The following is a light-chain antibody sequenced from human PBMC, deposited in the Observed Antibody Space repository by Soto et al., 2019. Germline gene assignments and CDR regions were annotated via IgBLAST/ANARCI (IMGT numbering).Light chain of an antibody. CDR1: QSVSSNY. Sequence: EIVLTQSPGTLSLSPGERATLSCRASQSVSSNYLAWYQQKFGQAPRLLIYDASSRATGVPDRFSGSGSGPEFSLTISRLEPEDFALYYCLQYGSPPRTFGQGTTVEFK. J-gene: IGKJ1*01. CDR3: LQYGSPPRT. V-gene: IGKV3-20*01. CDR2: DAS.